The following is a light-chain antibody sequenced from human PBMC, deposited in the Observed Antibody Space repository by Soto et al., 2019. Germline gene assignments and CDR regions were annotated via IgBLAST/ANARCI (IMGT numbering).Light chain of an antibody. Sequence: EIVMTQSPATLSVSPGEGATLSCRASQSISSNLAWYRQKPGQPPRLLIYGAYTRAAGIPARFSGSGSGTEFTLAISSVQSEDFAVSYCQHYNSWPLTFGGGTKVDI. V-gene: IGKV3-15*01. CDR1: QSISSN. CDR2: GAY. J-gene: IGKJ4*01. CDR3: QHYNSWPLT.